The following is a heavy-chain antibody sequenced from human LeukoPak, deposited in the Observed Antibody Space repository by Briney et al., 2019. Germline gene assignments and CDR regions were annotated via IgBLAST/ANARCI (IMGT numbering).Heavy chain of an antibody. J-gene: IGHJ3*02. D-gene: IGHD2-2*02. CDR2: IYWNDDK. CDR3: ARGYCSSTSCYTFDI. V-gene: IGHV2-5*01. Sequence: SGPTLVNPTQTLTLTCTFSGFSLSTSGVGVGWIRQPPGKALEWLALIYWNDDKRDSPSLKSRLTITKDTSKNQVVLTKTNMDPVDTATYYCARGYCSSTSCYTFDIWGQGTMATVSS. CDR1: GFSLSTSGVG.